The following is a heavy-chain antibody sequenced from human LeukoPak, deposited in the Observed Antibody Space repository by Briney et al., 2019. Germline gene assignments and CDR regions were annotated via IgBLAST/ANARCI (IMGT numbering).Heavy chain of an antibody. CDR1: GFTFSSYT. CDR3: ARTANFAAGYYIDY. CDR2: ISGSSRHK. Sequence: GGSLRLSCAASGFTFSSYTMNWVCQAPGKGLEWVSSISGSSRHKYYADSVKGRFTISRDNAENSLYLQMNSRRAEDTAVYYCARTANFAAGYYIDYWGQGTLVTVSS. J-gene: IGHJ4*02. D-gene: IGHD6-13*01. V-gene: IGHV3-21*01.